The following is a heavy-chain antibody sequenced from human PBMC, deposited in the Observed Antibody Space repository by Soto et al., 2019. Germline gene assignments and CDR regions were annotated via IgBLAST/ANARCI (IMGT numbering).Heavy chain of an antibody. V-gene: IGHV4-39*01. J-gene: IGHJ4*02. D-gene: IGHD3-3*01. CDR2: IYYSGST. Sequence: PSETLSLTCTVSGGSISSSSYYWGWIRQPPGKGLEWIGSIYYSGSTYYNPSLKSRVTISVDTSKNQFSLKLSSVTAADTAVYYCARVREEITIFGVVITTHFDYWGQGTLVTVSS. CDR3: ARVREEITIFGVVITTHFDY. CDR1: GGSISSSSYY.